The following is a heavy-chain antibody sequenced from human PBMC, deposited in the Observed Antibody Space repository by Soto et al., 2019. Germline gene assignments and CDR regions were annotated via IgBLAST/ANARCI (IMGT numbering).Heavy chain of an antibody. CDR2: IYPGDSDT. D-gene: IGHD5-12*01. CDR1: GYSFTSYW. V-gene: IGHV5-51*01. J-gene: IGHJ3*02. Sequence: PGESLKISCKGSGYSFTSYWIGWVRQMPGKGLEWMGIIYPGDSDTRYSPSFQGQVTISADKSISTAYLQWSSLKASDTAMYCCARGLHSGYGHFRGWDASDIWGQGTMVTVSS. CDR3: ARGLHSGYGHFRGWDASDI.